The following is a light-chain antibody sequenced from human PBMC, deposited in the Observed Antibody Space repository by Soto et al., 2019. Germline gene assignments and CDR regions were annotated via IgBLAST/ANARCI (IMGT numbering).Light chain of an antibody. CDR3: SSYRSSNTHV. CDR1: SSDVGGYNY. CDR2: EVT. V-gene: IGLV2-14*01. Sequence: QSVLTQPASVSGSPGQSITISCTGTSSDVGGYNYVSWYQHHPGKAPKLIIYEVTSRPSGVSHRFSGSKSGNTASLTISGLQAEDEADYYCSSYRSSNTHVFGTGTKLTVL. J-gene: IGLJ1*01.